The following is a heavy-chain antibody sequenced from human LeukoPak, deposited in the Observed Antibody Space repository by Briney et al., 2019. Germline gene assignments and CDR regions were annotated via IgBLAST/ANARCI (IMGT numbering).Heavy chain of an antibody. CDR3: AKDIGDSGSYLTAFDY. Sequence: GGSLRLSCAASEFTFSTYGMHWVRQAPGKGLEWVTFIQYDGSSKYYADSVKGRFTISRDNSKNTLHLQMNSLRAEDMALYYCAKDIGDSGSYLTAFDYWGQGTLVTVSS. J-gene: IGHJ4*02. D-gene: IGHD1-26*01. CDR2: IQYDGSSK. V-gene: IGHV3-30*02. CDR1: EFTFSTYG.